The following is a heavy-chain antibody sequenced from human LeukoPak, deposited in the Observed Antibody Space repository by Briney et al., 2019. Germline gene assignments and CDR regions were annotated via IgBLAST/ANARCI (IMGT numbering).Heavy chain of an antibody. CDR1: GVSFSGYY. Sequence: PSETLSLTCSVYGVSFSGYYWSWIRQPPGKGLEWIGEINHSGSTNYNPSLKSRVTISVDTSKNQFSLKLSSVTAADTAVYYCARDRAAADLFDYWGQGTLVTVSS. D-gene: IGHD6-13*01. J-gene: IGHJ4*02. CDR2: INHSGST. V-gene: IGHV4-34*01. CDR3: ARDRAAADLFDY.